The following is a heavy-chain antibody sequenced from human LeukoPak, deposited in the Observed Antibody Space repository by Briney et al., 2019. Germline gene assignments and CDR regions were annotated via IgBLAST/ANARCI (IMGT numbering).Heavy chain of an antibody. V-gene: IGHV3-30*02. CDR1: GFTFSSYG. Sequence: PGGSLRLSCAASGFTFSSYGMHWVRQAPGKGLEWVAFIRYDGSNKYYADSVKGRFTISRDNSKNTLYLQTNSLRAEDTAVYYCAKDLHREVAAANNEYFQHWGQGTLVTVSS. CDR2: IRYDGSNK. J-gene: IGHJ1*01. CDR3: AKDLHREVAAANNEYFQH. D-gene: IGHD6-13*01.